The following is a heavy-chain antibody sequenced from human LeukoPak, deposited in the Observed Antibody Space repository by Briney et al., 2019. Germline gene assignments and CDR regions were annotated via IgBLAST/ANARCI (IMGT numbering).Heavy chain of an antibody. V-gene: IGHV3-30*18. CDR2: ISHDGSNK. CDR1: GFTFSSYG. J-gene: IGHJ4*02. D-gene: IGHD2-2*01. Sequence: GGSLRLSCAASGFTFSSYGMHWVRQAPGKGLEWVAVISHDGSNKYYADSVKGRFTISRESSQNTLYLQMNSLRVVDTAVYYCAKDVRTEAAAMNYWGQGSLVIVSS. CDR3: AKDVRTEAAAMNY.